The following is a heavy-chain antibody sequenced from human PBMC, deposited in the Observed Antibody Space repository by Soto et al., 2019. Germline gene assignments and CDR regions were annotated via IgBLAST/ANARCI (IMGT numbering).Heavy chain of an antibody. CDR3: ANDYGDYVEARYYYYGMDV. CDR2: IIPIFGTA. J-gene: IGHJ6*02. Sequence: QVQLVQSGAEVKKPGSSVKVSCKASGGTFSSYAISWVRQAPGQGLEWMGGIIPIFGTANYAQKFQGRVTITADESTSTAYMERSSLRSEDTAVYYCANDYGDYVEARYYYYGMDVWGQGTTVTVSS. V-gene: IGHV1-69*01. CDR1: GGTFSSYA. D-gene: IGHD4-17*01.